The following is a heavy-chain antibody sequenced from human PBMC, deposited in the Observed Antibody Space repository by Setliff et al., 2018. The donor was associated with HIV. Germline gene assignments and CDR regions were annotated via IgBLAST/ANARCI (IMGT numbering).Heavy chain of an antibody. D-gene: IGHD5-12*01. Sequence: GESLKIPCKGSGYIFTSYWIAWVRQTPGKGLEWMGTIYPADSDTRHSPSFQAQVTISADESISTAFLQWNSLRASDTAMYYCARLPGTWLQSLWERAPYYFDYWGPGTLGTVSS. CDR1: GYIFTSYW. J-gene: IGHJ4*02. V-gene: IGHV5-51*01. CDR3: ARLPGTWLQSLWERAPYYFDY. CDR2: IYPADSDT.